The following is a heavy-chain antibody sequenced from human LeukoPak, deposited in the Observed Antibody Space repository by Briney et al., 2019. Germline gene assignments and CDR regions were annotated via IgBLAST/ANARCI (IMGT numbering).Heavy chain of an antibody. V-gene: IGHV1-2*02. J-gene: IGHJ4*02. CDR3: ARDLEGYHYGSGNYPQ. CDR2: INPNSGGT. Sequence: ASVNVSRKASVYTFTGYYIHWLRQAPGQGLEWMGFINPNSGGTNYAQKFQGRVTMTWDTSISTAYMELSSLTSDDTAVYYCARDLEGYHYGSGNYPQWGQGTLITVSS. CDR1: VYTFTGYY. D-gene: IGHD3-10*01.